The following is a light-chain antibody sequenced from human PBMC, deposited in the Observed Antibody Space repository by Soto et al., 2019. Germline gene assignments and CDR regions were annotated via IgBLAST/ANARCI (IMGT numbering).Light chain of an antibody. Sequence: QSVLTQPPSASGSPGQSVTISYTGTSSDVGGYNYVSWYQQHPGKAPKLIIYEVTKRPSGVPDRFSGSKSGNTASLTVSGLLAEDEADYYCSSHAGIINVVFGGGTKVTVL. J-gene: IGLJ3*02. CDR2: EVT. CDR1: SSDVGGYNY. V-gene: IGLV2-8*01. CDR3: SSHAGIINVV.